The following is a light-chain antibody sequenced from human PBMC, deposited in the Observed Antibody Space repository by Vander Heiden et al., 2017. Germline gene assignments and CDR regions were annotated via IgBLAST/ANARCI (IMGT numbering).Light chain of an antibody. CDR3: QQYYSFPFT. CDR1: QNVFSTSNNKNY. V-gene: IGKV4-1*01. CDR2: WAS. J-gene: IGKJ3*01. Sequence: DFAATQSADSLALSLGERATINCKSSQNVFSTSNNKNYLAWYQQKPGQPPKLLLSWASTRASGVPDRFSGSGSGTDFTLTIRSLQPEDVAVYYCQQYYSFPFTFGPGTKVNIK.